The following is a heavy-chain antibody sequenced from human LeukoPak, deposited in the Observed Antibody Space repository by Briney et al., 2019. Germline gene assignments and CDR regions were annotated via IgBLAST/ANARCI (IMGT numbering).Heavy chain of an antibody. Sequence: PGGSLRLSCAASGFTFSRYWMYWVRQAPGKGLVWVSRMNSDGSDTMYADSVKGRFTISRDNAKNTLYLQMNSLRAEDTALYYCARDYDYGDYPGYWGQGTLVTVSS. CDR1: GFTFSRYW. D-gene: IGHD4-17*01. V-gene: IGHV3-74*03. CDR2: MNSDGSDT. J-gene: IGHJ4*02. CDR3: ARDYDYGDYPGY.